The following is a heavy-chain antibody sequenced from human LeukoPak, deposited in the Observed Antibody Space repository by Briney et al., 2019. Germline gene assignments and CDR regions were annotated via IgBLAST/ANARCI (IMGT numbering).Heavy chain of an antibody. CDR3: ARDAGNWYFDL. J-gene: IGHJ2*01. Sequence: SETLSLTCTASGGSISSYYWSWIRQPPGKGLEWIGYIYYSGSTNYNPSLKSRVTISVDTSKNQFSLKLSSVTAADTAVYYCARDAGNWYFDLWGRGTLVTVSS. V-gene: IGHV4-59*01. CDR1: GGSISSYY. CDR2: IYYSGST.